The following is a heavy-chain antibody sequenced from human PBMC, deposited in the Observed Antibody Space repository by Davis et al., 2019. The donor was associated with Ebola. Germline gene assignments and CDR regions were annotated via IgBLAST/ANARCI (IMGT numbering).Heavy chain of an antibody. CDR2: INHSGST. D-gene: IGHD3-3*01. J-gene: IGHJ4*02. CDR1: GGSFSGYY. V-gene: IGHV4-34*01. CDR3: ARLPDYDFWSGYYAHHDY. Sequence: MPSETLSLTCAVYGGSFSGYYWSWIRQPPGKGLEWIGEINHSGSTNYNPSLKSRVTISVDTSKNQFSLKLSSVTAADTAVYYCARLPDYDFWSGYYAHHDYWGQGTLVTVSS.